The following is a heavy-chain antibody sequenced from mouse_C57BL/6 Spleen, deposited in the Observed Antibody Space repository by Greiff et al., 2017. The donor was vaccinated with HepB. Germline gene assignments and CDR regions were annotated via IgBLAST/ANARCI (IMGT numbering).Heavy chain of an antibody. Sequence: EVKLQESGPGLVKPSQSLSLTCSVTGYSITSGYYWNWIRQFPGNKLEWMGYISYDGSNNYNPSLKNRISITRDTSKNQFFLKLNSVTTEDTATYYCARGIYYGNYRYWGQGTTLTVSS. CDR2: ISYDGSN. J-gene: IGHJ2*01. CDR3: ARGIYYGNYRY. CDR1: GYSITSGYY. D-gene: IGHD2-1*01. V-gene: IGHV3-6*01.